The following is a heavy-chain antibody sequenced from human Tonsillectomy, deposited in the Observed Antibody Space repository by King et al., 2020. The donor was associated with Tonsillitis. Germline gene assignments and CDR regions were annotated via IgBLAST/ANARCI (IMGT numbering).Heavy chain of an antibody. CDR3: ARFGNDYGDYEFDY. V-gene: IGHV4-38-2*02. J-gene: IGHJ4*02. Sequence: QLQESGPGLVKPSETLSLTCTVSGYSISSGYYWGWIRQPPGKGLEWIGSIYHSGSTYYNPSLMSRVTISVDTSKNQFSLKLSSVTAADTAVYYCARFGNDYGDYEFDYWGQGTLVTVSS. CDR1: GYSISSGYY. CDR2: IYHSGST. D-gene: IGHD4-17*01.